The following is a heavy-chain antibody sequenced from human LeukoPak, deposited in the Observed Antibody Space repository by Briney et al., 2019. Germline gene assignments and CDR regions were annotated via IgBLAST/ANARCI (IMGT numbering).Heavy chain of an antibody. CDR3: ARDRYYYDSSGYYSFEY. CDR1: GFTFSDYY. J-gene: IGHJ4*02. Sequence: GGSLRLSCAASGFTFSDYYMSWIRQAPGKGLEWVSYISSSGSTIYYADSVKGRFTISRDNAKNSLYLQMNSLRAEDTAVYYCARDRYYYDSSGYYSFEYWGQGTLVTVSP. D-gene: IGHD3-22*01. CDR2: ISSSGSTI. V-gene: IGHV3-11*01.